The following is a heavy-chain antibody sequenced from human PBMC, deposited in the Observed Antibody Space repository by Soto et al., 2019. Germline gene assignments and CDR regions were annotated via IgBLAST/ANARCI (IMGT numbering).Heavy chain of an antibody. V-gene: IGHV1-69*04. Sequence: SVKVSCKASGGTFSSYTISWVRQAPGQGLEWMGRIIPILGIANYAQKFQGRVTITRDTSASTAYMELSSLRSEDTAVYYCARDVGGMDVWGQGTTVTVSS. CDR3: ARDVGGMDV. CDR2: IIPILGIA. D-gene: IGHD3-3*01. CDR1: GGTFSSYT. J-gene: IGHJ6*02.